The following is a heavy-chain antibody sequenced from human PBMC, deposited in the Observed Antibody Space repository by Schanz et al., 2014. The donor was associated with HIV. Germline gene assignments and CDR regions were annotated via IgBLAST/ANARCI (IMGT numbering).Heavy chain of an antibody. CDR3: AKADEIRHFDWYHPPFDS. Sequence: EVQLLESGGGLVQPGGSLRISCVASGFSFLRYEMSWVRQAPGKGLEWLSTLSGSGDRTYYADSVKGRLTISRDNSKNTLYLQMNSLRVEDTAVYYCAKADEIRHFDWYHPPFDSWGQGTLVTVSS. CDR1: GFSFLRYE. D-gene: IGHD3-9*01. J-gene: IGHJ4*02. V-gene: IGHV3-23*01. CDR2: LSGSGDRT.